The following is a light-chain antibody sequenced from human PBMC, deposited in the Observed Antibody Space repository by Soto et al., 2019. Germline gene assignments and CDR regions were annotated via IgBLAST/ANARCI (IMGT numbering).Light chain of an antibody. CDR2: DAS. CDR3: QQRSNWLLT. Sequence: EIVLTQSPATLSLSPGERATLSCRASQSVSSYLAWYQQKPGQAPRLLIYDASNRATGIPARFSGSGSGTDFTRTISSLEPEDFAVYYCQQRSNWLLTFGGVTKVEIK. J-gene: IGKJ4*01. V-gene: IGKV3-11*01. CDR1: QSVSSY.